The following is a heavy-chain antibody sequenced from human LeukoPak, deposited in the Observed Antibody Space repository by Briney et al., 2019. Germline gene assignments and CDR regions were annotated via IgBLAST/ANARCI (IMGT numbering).Heavy chain of an antibody. V-gene: IGHV1-69*01. CDR1: GGTFSSYA. Sequence: GSSVKVSCKASGGTFSSYAISWVRQAPGQGLEWMGGIIPIFGTANYAQKFQGRVTITADESTSTAYMELSSLRSEDTAVYSCATQPEGSSTSVVDYWGQGTLVTVSS. CDR2: IIPIFGTA. CDR3: ATQPEGSSTSVVDY. D-gene: IGHD2-2*01. J-gene: IGHJ4*02.